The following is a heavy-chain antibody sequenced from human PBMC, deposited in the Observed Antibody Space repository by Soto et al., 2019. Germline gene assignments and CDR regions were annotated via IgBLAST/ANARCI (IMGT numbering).Heavy chain of an antibody. CDR2: ISAYNGNT. Sequence: FVKGSCKASVYTFNTYGTTWVRSAPGLGLEWMGWISAYNGNTNDGQKFQGRVTITTDTSTTTAYMELSSLRSDDTAVYFCARDFGNDLSAPGAVFDSWGQGTLVTGSS. CDR1: VYTFNTYG. J-gene: IGHJ4*02. D-gene: IGHD3-16*01. V-gene: IGHV1-18*01. CDR3: ARDFGNDLSAPGAVFDS.